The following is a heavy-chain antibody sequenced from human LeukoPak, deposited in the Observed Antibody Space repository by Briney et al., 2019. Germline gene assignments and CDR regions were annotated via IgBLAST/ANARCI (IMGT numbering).Heavy chain of an antibody. CDR1: GYSFTNYW. V-gene: IGHV5-51*01. D-gene: IGHD6-13*01. CDR3: ARRGKPTPQSSSWFYFDY. J-gene: IGHJ4*02. Sequence: GESLKISCKGSGYSFTNYWIGWVRQMPGRGLEWMGIIYPGDSDTRYSPSFQGQVTISADKSISTAYLQWSSLKASDTAMYYCARRGKPTPQSSSWFYFDYWGQGILVTVSS. CDR2: IYPGDSDT.